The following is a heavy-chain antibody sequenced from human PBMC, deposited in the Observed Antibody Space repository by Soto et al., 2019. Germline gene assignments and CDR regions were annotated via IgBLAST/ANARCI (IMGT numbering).Heavy chain of an antibody. V-gene: IGHV3-30-3*01. Sequence: QVQLVESGGGVVQPGRSLRLSCAASGFTFSSYAMHWVRQAPGKGLEWVAVISYDGSNKYYADSVKGRFTISRDNSKNTLYLQMNSLRAEDTAVYYCARGYYYDSSGYYDDAFDIWGQGTMVTVSS. CDR2: ISYDGSNK. D-gene: IGHD3-22*01. CDR1: GFTFSSYA. CDR3: ARGYYYDSSGYYDDAFDI. J-gene: IGHJ3*02.